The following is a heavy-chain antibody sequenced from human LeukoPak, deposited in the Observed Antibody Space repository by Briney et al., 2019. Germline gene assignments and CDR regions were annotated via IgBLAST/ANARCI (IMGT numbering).Heavy chain of an antibody. J-gene: IGHJ6*02. V-gene: IGHV4-61*01. CDR1: GGSVSSGSYY. Sequence: SETLSLTCPVSGGSVSSGSYYWSWIRQPPGKGLEWIGYIYYSGSTDYNPSLRSRVTISVDTPKNQFSLKLSSVTAADTAVYYCARDFAVTTAYYYGVDVWGQGITVTVSS. CDR2: IYYSGST. D-gene: IGHD4-17*01. CDR3: ARDFAVTTAYYYGVDV.